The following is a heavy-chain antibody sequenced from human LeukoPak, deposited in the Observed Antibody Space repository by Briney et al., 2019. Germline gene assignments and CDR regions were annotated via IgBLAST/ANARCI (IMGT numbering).Heavy chain of an antibody. J-gene: IGHJ4*02. Sequence: GGSLRLSCAASGFTFSSYSMNWVRQAPGKGLEWVSSISSSSSYIYYADSVKGRFTISRDNAKNSLYLQMNSLRAEDTAVYYCARDSYGGPTFDYWGQGTLVTVSS. D-gene: IGHD2-15*01. V-gene: IGHV3-21*01. CDR3: ARDSYGGPTFDY. CDR1: GFTFSSYS. CDR2: ISSSSSYI.